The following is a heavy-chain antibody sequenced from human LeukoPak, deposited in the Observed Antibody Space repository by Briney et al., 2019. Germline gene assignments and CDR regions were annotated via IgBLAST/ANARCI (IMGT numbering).Heavy chain of an antibody. CDR3: AVGDFDWLFGLEVSALFDY. V-gene: IGHV3-23*01. CDR2: ISGSGGST. J-gene: IGHJ4*02. CDR1: GFTFSSYA. Sequence: GGSLRLSCAASGFTFSSYAMSWVRQAPGKGLEWVSAISGSGGSTYYADSVKGRFTISRDNSKNTLYLQMSSLRAEDTAVYYRAVGDFDWLFGLEVSALFDYWGQGTLVTVSS. D-gene: IGHD3-9*01.